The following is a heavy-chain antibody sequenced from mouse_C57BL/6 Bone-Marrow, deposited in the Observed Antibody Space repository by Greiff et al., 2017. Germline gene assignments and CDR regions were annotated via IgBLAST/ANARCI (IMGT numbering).Heavy chain of an antibody. CDR2: IYPSDSET. D-gene: IGHD4-1*01. V-gene: IGHV1-61*01. CDR1: GFTFTSYC. Sequence: QVQLLQPGAELVRPGSSVKLSCTASGFTFTSYCMAWVKQTPDQGLEWIATIYPSDSETHYHHTFKDKATLTVDKSSSTAYMQLSSLTSEDEAVDYCARGTGTLYYFDYWGQGTTVTVSA. J-gene: IGHJ2*01. CDR3: ARGTGTLYYFDY.